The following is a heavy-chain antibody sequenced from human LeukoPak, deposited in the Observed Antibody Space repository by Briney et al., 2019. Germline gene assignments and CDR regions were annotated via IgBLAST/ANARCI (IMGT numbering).Heavy chain of an antibody. Sequence: GASVKVSCKVSGYTLTELSMHWVQQAPGKGLEWMGGFDPEDGETIYAQKFQGRVTMTEDTSTDTAYMELSSLRSEDTAVYYCATENQGRGLSIFGVVQYYFDYWGQGTLVTVSS. CDR2: FDPEDGET. D-gene: IGHD3-3*01. CDR1: GYTLTELS. J-gene: IGHJ4*02. CDR3: ATENQGRGLSIFGVVQYYFDY. V-gene: IGHV1-24*01.